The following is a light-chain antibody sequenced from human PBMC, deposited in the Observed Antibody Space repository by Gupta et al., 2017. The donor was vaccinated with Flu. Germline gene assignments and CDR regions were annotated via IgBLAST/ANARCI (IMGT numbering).Light chain of an antibody. CDR1: KLGDKY. CDR2: QDS. CDR3: QAWDSSTNWV. Sequence: SYELTQPPSVSVSPGQTASLTCSGDKLGDKYACWYQQKPGQSPVLVIYQDSKRPSGIPERFSASNSGNRATLTISGTQAMDEADYYCQAWDSSTNWVFGGGTKLTVL. V-gene: IGLV3-1*01. J-gene: IGLJ3*02.